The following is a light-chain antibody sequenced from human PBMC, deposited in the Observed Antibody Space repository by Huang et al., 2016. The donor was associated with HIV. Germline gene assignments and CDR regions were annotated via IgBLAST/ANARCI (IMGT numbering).Light chain of an antibody. CDR3: QQFGYSPFT. V-gene: IGKV3-20*01. J-gene: IGKJ4*02. CDR1: KAASSDF. Sequence: VVMTPSPGTLSLSPGERASLSCRASKAASSDFLAWYQHKTGQAPRLLISGPSNRATGVPDRVSVSWCGTDFTLIIDRLEPEDFALYYCQQFGYSPFTFGGGT. CDR2: GPS.